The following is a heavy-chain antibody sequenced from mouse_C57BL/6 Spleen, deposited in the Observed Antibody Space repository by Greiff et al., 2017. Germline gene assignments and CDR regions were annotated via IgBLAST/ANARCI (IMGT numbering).Heavy chain of an antibody. J-gene: IGHJ2*01. Sequence: EVQGVESGGGLVKPGGSLKLSCAASGFTFSSYAMSWVRQTPEKRLEWVATISDGGSYTYYPDNVKGRFTISRDNAKNNLYLQMSHLKSEDTAMYYCARDITARDFDYWGQGTTLTVSS. CDR1: GFTFSSYA. V-gene: IGHV5-4*01. D-gene: IGHD1-1*01. CDR2: ISDGGSYT. CDR3: ARDITARDFDY.